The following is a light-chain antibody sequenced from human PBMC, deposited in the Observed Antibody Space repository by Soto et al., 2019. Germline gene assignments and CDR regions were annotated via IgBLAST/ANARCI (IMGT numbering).Light chain of an antibody. CDR3: SSYSRSSTFYV. V-gene: IGLV2-14*01. J-gene: IGLJ1*01. CDR2: QVS. Sequence: QSALTQPASVSGSPGQSITISCTGTSSDIGGFYYVSWYQHHPGKDPKLMIYQVSNRPSGVSNRFSGSKSGNTASLTISGLQAEDEADYFCSSYSRSSTFYVFGAGTKVTVL. CDR1: SSDIGGFYY.